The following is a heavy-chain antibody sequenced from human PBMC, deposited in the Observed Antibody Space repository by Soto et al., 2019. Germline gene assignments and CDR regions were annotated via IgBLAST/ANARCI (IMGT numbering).Heavy chain of an antibody. CDR3: AKDPPSEGISARPRGDY. J-gene: IGHJ4*02. V-gene: IGHV3-23*01. D-gene: IGHD6-6*01. CDR2: MSGSGGST. CDR1: GFTFSSYA. Sequence: EVQLLESGGGLVQPGGSLRLSCAASGFTFSSYAMSWVRQAPGKGLEWVSGMSGSGGSTYYADSVKGRFTISRDNSKNTLYLQMNRLRAQDTAVYYCAKDPPSEGISARPRGDYWGQGTLVPVSS.